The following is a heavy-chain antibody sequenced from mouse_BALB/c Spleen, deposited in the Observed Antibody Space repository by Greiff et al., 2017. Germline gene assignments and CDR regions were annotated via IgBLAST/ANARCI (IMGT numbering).Heavy chain of an antibody. D-gene: IGHD2-2*01. Sequence: VQLKQSGPELVKPGASVKMSCKASGYTFTSYVMHWVKQKPGQGLEWIGYINPYNDGTKYNEKFKGKATLTSDKSSSTAYMELSSLTSEDSAVYYCARKEGLDYYAMDDWGEGTSVTVSS. J-gene: IGHJ4*01. CDR1: GYTFTSYV. CDR3: ARKEGLDYYAMDD. CDR2: INPYNDGT. V-gene: IGHV1-14*01.